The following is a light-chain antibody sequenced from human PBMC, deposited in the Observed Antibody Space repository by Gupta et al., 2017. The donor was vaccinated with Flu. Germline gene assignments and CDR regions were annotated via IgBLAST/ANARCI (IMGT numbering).Light chain of an antibody. CDR3: VNWNSSACI. V-gene: IGLV5-45*01. CDR2: YKSDSDK. J-gene: IGLJ2*01. Sequence: QAVLTQPASLSASPGASASLTCTLRSGINVGTSKIHWYQQKPGSPPHYPLTYKSDSDKQQGSGVPSRFSGSKDASATAVILLSSGLQAEDDYYYYSVNWNSSACIFGGGTKLTVL. CDR1: SGINVGTSK.